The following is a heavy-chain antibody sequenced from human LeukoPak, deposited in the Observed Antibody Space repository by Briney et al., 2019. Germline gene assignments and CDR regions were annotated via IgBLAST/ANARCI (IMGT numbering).Heavy chain of an antibody. CDR1: GFTFSSYA. D-gene: IGHD6-13*01. V-gene: IGHV3-23*01. Sequence: SGGSLRLSCAASGFTFSSYAMSWVRQAPGKGLEWVSAISSSGGSTFYADSVKGRFTISRDNPENTLYLQMNSLRAEDTAVYYCAKYSSSWYDDYWGQGTLVTVSS. CDR2: ISSSGGST. CDR3: AKYSSSWYDDY. J-gene: IGHJ4*02.